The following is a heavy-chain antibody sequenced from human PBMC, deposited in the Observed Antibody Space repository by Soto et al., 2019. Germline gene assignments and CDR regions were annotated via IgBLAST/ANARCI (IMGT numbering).Heavy chain of an antibody. CDR3: ARAHWYYYERSGYVDACDI. V-gene: IGHV4-59*01. Sequence: TLSLTCTVSGGSISSYYWSWIRQPPGKGLEWIGYIYYSGSTNYNPSLKSRVTISVDTSKNQFSLKLSSVTAADTAVYYCARAHWYYYERSGYVDACDIWSQGTKAT. J-gene: IGHJ3*02. CDR2: IYYSGST. CDR1: GGSISSYY. D-gene: IGHD3-22*01.